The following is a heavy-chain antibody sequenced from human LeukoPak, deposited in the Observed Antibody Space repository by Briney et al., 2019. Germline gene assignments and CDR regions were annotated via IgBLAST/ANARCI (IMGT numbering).Heavy chain of an antibody. V-gene: IGHV3-74*01. CDR3: ARGVYQLSHALGY. Sequence: GGSLRLSCAVSGFTSSSYWMHWVRQVPGKGLVWVSRINTDGRSTSYADSVKGRFTISRDNAKNPLYLQMNSLRAEDTAVYYCARGVYQLSHALGYWGQGTLVTVSS. CDR1: GFTSSSYW. CDR2: INTDGRST. D-gene: IGHD2-2*01. J-gene: IGHJ4*02.